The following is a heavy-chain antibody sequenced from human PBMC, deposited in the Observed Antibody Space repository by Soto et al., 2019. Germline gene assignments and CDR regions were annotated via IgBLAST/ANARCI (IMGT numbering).Heavy chain of an antibody. D-gene: IGHD6-13*01. Sequence: SETLSLTCTVSGGSISSYYWSWIRQPPGKGLEWIGYIYYSGSTNYNPSLKSRVTISVDTSKNQFSLKLSSVTAADTAVYYCARGFDSTDAFDIWGQGTMVTVSS. CDR3: ARGFDSTDAFDI. J-gene: IGHJ3*02. V-gene: IGHV4-59*01. CDR2: IYYSGST. CDR1: GGSISSYY.